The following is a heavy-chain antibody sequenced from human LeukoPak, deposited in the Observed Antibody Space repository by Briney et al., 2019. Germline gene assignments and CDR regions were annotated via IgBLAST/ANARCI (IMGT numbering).Heavy chain of an antibody. J-gene: IGHJ4*02. CDR3: AKGRRFGELLSLTPPDY. V-gene: IGHV3-23*01. CDR1: GFTFSSYA. Sequence: VGSLRLSCAASGFTFSSYAMSWVRQAPGKGLEWVSAISGSGGSTYYADSVKGRFTISRDNSKNTLYLQMNSLRAEDTAVYYCAKGRRFGELLSLTPPDYWGQGTLVTVSS. D-gene: IGHD3-10*01. CDR2: ISGSGGST.